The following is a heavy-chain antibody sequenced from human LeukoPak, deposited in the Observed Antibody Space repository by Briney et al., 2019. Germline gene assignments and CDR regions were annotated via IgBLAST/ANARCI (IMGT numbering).Heavy chain of an antibody. CDR1: GGSFSGYY. Sequence: SETLSLTCAVYGGSFSGYYWSWIRQPPGKGLEWIGEINHSGSTNYNPSLKSRVTISVDTSKNQFSLELSSVTAADTAVYYCASAKSGGSYLDYWGQGTLVTVSS. V-gene: IGHV4-34*01. CDR2: INHSGST. D-gene: IGHD1-26*01. J-gene: IGHJ4*02. CDR3: ASAKSGGSYLDY.